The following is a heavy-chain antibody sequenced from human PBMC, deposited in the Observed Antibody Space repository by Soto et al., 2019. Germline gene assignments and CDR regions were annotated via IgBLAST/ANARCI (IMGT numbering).Heavy chain of an antibody. CDR3: TRSYYDFWSSRDAFDI. V-gene: IGHV3-73*01. D-gene: IGHD3-3*01. CDR1: GFTFSGSA. Sequence: EVQLVESGGGLVQPGGSLKLSCAAFGFTFSGSAMHRVRQASGKGLEWVGRIRSKANSYATAYAASVKGRFTISRDNSKNTAYLQMNSLKAGDTAVYYCTRSYYDFWSSRDAFDIWGQGTMVTVSS. J-gene: IGHJ3*02. CDR2: IRSKANSYAT.